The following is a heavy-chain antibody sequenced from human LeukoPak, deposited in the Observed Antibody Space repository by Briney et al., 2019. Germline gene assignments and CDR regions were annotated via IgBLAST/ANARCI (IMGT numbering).Heavy chain of an antibody. V-gene: IGHV3-23*01. CDR1: GFTFSSYA. D-gene: IGHD3-9*01. CDR3: ASHYDILTGYIDY. J-gene: IGHJ4*02. CDR2: ISGSGGST. Sequence: GGSLRLSCAASGFTFSSYAMSWVRQAPGKGLEWVSAISGSGGSTYYADSVKGRFTISRDNAKNTLYLQRNSLRAEDTAVYYCASHYDILTGYIDYWGQGTLVTVSS.